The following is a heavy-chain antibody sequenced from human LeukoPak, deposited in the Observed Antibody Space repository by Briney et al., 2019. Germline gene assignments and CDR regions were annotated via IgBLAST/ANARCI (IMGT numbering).Heavy chain of an antibody. CDR1: GFTFSSYS. CDR2: ISSSSSYI. J-gene: IGHJ3*02. CDR3: ARRYYDTTGYAFDI. V-gene: IGHV3-21*01. Sequence: PGGSLRLSCVGSGFTFSSYSMNWVRQAPGKGLVWVSSISSSSSYIYYADSVKGRFTISRDNAKNSLFLQMNSLRAEDTAIYYCARRYYDTTGYAFDIWGQGTMVTVSS. D-gene: IGHD3-22*01.